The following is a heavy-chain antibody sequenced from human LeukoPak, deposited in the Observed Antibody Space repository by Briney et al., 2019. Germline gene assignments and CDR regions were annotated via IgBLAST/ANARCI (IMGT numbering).Heavy chain of an antibody. V-gene: IGHV4-59*01. CDR1: GGSISSYY. D-gene: IGHD3-22*01. J-gene: IGHJ1*01. CDR2: IYYSGST. Sequence: SETLSLTCTVSGGSISSYYWSWIRQPPGKGLEWIGYIYYSGSTNYNPSLKSRVTISVDTSKNQFSLKLSSVTAADTAVHYCARVDDKGYFQHWGQGTLVTVSS. CDR3: ARVDDKGYFQH.